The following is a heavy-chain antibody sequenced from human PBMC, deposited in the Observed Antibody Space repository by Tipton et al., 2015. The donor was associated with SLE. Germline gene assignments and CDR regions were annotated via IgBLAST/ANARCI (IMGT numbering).Heavy chain of an antibody. CDR2: IKQDGSEK. J-gene: IGHJ4*02. V-gene: IGHV3-7*01. CDR1: GFTFSDSY. CDR3: ARPGDFWSGYPYYFDY. D-gene: IGHD3-3*01. Sequence: SLRLSCAASGFTFSDSYMNWVRQAPGKGLEWVANIKQDGSEKYYVDSVKGRFTISRDNAKNSLYLQMNSLRAEDTAVYYCARPGDFWSGYPYYFDYWGQGTLVTVSS.